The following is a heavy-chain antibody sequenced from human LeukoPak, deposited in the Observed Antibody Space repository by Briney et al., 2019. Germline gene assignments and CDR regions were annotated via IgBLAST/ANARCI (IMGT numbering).Heavy chain of an antibody. D-gene: IGHD6-6*01. CDR3: ARGPPTVAARRGAFDI. CDR2: ISSSSSYI. J-gene: IGHJ3*02. CDR1: GSTFSSYS. V-gene: IGHV3-21*01. Sequence: GGSLRLSCAASGSTFSSYSMNWVRQAPGKGLEWVSSISSSSSYIYYADSVKGRFTISRDNAKNSLYLQMNSLRAEDTAVYYCARGPPTVAARRGAFDIWGQGTMVTVSS.